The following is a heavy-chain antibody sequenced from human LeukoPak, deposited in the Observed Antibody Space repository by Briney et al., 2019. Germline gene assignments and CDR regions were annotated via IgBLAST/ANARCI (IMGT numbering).Heavy chain of an antibody. CDR1: GFTFGDYA. CDR2: ISWNSGSI. D-gene: IGHD6-13*01. V-gene: IGHV3-9*01. CDR3: AKDIASIAAAGTGPRGAFDI. J-gene: IGHJ3*02. Sequence: GGSLRLSCAASGFTFGDYAMHWVRQAPGKGLEWVSGISWNSGSIGYADSVKGRFTISRDNAKNSLYLQMNSLRAEDTALYYCAKDIASIAAAGTGPRGAFDIWGQGTMVTVSS.